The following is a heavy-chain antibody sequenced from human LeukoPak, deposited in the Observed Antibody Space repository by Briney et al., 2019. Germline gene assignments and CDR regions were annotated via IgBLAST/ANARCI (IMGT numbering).Heavy chain of an antibody. J-gene: IGHJ4*02. CDR3: ARGRGGYFDY. D-gene: IGHD6-25*01. Sequence: GGSLRLSCAASGFTFSSYWMHWIRQVPGKGLVWVSRLNNDGGSTNYAGSVKGRFTISRDNAKNTLYLQMNSLRVEDTAVYYCARGRGGYFDYWGQGTLATVSS. CDR1: GFTFSSYW. CDR2: LNNDGGST. V-gene: IGHV3-74*01.